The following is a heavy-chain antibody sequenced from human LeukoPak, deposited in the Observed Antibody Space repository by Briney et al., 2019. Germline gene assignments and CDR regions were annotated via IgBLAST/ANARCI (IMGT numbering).Heavy chain of an antibody. Sequence: PSETLSLTCTVSGGSISSYYWSWIRQPPGKGLEWIGNIYSGGSTYYTPSLKSRVTISVDTSKNQFSLKLSSVTAADTAIYFCARHSRSGSGGYENAFDIWGQGTMVTVSS. CDR1: GGSISSYY. V-gene: IGHV4-59*04. J-gene: IGHJ3*02. CDR2: IYSGGST. CDR3: ARHSRSGSGGYENAFDI. D-gene: IGHD5-12*01.